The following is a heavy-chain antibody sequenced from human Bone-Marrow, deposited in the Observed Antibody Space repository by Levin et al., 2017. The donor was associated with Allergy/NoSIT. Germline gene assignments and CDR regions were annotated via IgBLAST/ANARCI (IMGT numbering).Heavy chain of an antibody. CDR3: ARGYTYGYREGFDI. J-gene: IGHJ3*02. Sequence: QPGGSLRLSCTVSGFSASGEYMNWVRQTPGKGLEWVAIIYRAGTTYYADSVKGRFTISRDNSNNSQFLQMNSLRVEDTAIYYCARGYTYGYREGFDIWGQGTKVTVSS. CDR2: IYRAGTT. CDR1: GFSASGEY. V-gene: IGHV3-66*01. D-gene: IGHD5-18*01.